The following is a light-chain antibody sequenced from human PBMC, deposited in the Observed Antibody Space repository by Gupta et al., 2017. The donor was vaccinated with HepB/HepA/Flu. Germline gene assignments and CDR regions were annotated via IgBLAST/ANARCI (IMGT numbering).Light chain of an antibody. J-gene: IGLJ2*01. V-gene: IGLV8-61*01. CDR2: STN. CDR3: FLYVDSGIGI. CDR1: SGSVSTNNF. Sequence: QSVVTQEPSFSVSPGGTVTLTCGLSSGSVSTNNFPSWYQLTPGQSPRPLISSTNVRSSGVPDRFSGSILGNEAALTITGAQADDESDYYCFLYVDSGIGIFGGGTKLTVV.